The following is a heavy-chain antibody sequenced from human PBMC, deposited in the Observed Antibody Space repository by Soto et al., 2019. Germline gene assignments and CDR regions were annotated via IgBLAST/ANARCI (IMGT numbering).Heavy chain of an antibody. V-gene: IGHV3-7*01. J-gene: IGHJ3*02. CDR2: IKQDGSEK. D-gene: IGHD3-9*01. Sequence: GGSLRLSCAASGFTFSSYWMSWVRQAPGKGLEWVANIKQDGSEKYYVDSGKGRFTISRDNAKNSLYLQMNSLRAEDMDVYYCARYDWLTSDAFDIWGQGTMVTVSS. CDR3: ARYDWLTSDAFDI. CDR1: GFTFSSYW.